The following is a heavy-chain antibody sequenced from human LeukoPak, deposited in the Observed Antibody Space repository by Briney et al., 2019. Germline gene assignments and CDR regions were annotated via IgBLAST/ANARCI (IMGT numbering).Heavy chain of an antibody. V-gene: IGHV4-59*01. CDR3: ARGISFGEPNFDY. CDR2: IYYSGSA. CDR1: GGSISSYY. J-gene: IGHJ4*02. Sequence: SETLSLTCTVSGGSISSYYWSWIRQPPGKGLEWIGYIYYSGSANYNPSLKSRVTISVDTSKNQFSLKLSSVTAADTAVYYCARGISFGEPNFDYWGQGTLVTVSS. D-gene: IGHD3-10*01.